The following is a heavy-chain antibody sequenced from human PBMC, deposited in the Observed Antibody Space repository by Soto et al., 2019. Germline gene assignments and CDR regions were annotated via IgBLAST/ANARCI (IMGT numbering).Heavy chain of an antibody. J-gene: IGHJ6*02. D-gene: IGHD2-2*02. CDR3: ARDCSSTSCYTPRVSYYYGMDV. CDR2: IIPIFGTA. V-gene: IGHV1-69*01. Sequence: QVQLVKSGAEVKKPGSSVKVSCKASGGTFSSYAISWVRQAPGQGLEWMGGIIPIFGTANYAQKFQGRVTITADESTSTAYMELSSLRSEDTAVYYCARDCSSTSCYTPRVSYYYGMDVWGQGTTVTVSS. CDR1: GGTFSSYA.